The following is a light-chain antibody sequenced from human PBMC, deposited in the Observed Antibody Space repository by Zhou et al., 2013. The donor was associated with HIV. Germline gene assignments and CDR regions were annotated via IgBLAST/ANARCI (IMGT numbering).Light chain of an antibody. Sequence: EIVMTQSPATLSVSPGERATLSCRASQSVSSYLAWYQQKPGQAPRLLIYGASSRATDIPDRFSGGGSGTDFTLTISRLEPEDFAVYYCQQYGSSPRTFGQGTKVEIK. CDR2: GAS. V-gene: IGKV3-20*01. J-gene: IGKJ1*01. CDR3: QQYGSSPRT. CDR1: QSVSSY.